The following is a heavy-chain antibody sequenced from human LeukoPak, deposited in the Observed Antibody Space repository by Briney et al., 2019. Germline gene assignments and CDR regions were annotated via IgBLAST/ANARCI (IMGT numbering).Heavy chain of an antibody. J-gene: IGHJ4*02. D-gene: IGHD5-24*01. CDR3: TRVGYIDEGIDY. Sequence: GGSLRLSCAASGFSVNTKYMNWVRQAPGKGLEWVSVIYSGGTTYYADSVKGRFTISRDNAKNSLYLQMNSLRAEDTAIYYCTRVGYIDEGIDYWGQGTLVTVSS. V-gene: IGHV3-53*01. CDR2: IYSGGTT. CDR1: GFSVNTKY.